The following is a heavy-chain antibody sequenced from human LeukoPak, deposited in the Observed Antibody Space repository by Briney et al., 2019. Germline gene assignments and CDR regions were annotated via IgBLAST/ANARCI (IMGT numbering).Heavy chain of an antibody. CDR2: ISWNSGSI. CDR1: GFTFDDYA. J-gene: IGHJ4*02. D-gene: IGHD5-18*01. CDR3: AREGYSYGLGFDY. Sequence: GGSLRLSCAASGFTFDDYAMHWVRQAPGKGLEWVSGISWNSGSIGYADSVKGRFTISRDNAKNSLYLQMNSLRAEDTAVYYCAREGYSYGLGFDYWGQGTLVTVSS. V-gene: IGHV3-9*01.